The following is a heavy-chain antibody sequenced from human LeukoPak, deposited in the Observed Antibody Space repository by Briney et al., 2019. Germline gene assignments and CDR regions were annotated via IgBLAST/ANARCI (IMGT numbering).Heavy chain of an antibody. CDR1: GGSFSGYY. CDR3: ARRDLVVAATYDY. V-gene: IGHV4-34*01. CDR2: INHSGST. J-gene: IGHJ4*02. D-gene: IGHD2-15*01. Sequence: SETLSLTCAVYGGSFSGYYWSWIRQPPGKGLEWIGEINHSGSTNYNPSLKSRVTISVDTSKNQFSLKLSSVTAADTAVYYCARRDLVVAATYDYWGQGTLVTVSS.